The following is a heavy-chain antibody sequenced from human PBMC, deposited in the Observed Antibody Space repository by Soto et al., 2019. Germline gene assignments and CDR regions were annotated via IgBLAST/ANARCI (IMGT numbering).Heavy chain of an antibody. D-gene: IGHD2-15*01. CDR2: ISGSGGST. CDR1: GFTFSSYA. CDR3: ATYCSCGSCYERGAFDI. Sequence: EVQLLESGGGLVQPGGSLRLSCAASGFTFSSYAMSWVRQAPGKGLEWVSAISGSGGSTYYADSVKGRFPISRDNSKNTLYLPMNSLRAEDTAVYYCATYCSCGSCYERGAFDIWCQGTMVTVSS. V-gene: IGHV3-23*01. J-gene: IGHJ3*02.